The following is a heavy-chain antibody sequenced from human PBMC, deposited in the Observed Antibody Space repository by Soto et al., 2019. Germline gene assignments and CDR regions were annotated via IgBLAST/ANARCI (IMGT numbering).Heavy chain of an antibody. CDR1: GGSISTSSHY. CDR2: IYSSGST. J-gene: IGHJ4*02. D-gene: IGHD6-6*01. V-gene: IGHV4-39*01. CDR3: AGGIAARPLGY. Sequence: KPSETLSLTCTVSGGSISTSSHYWGWIRQPPGKGLEWVGNIYSSGSTYYNPSLKSRVTISVDTSKNQFSLKLSSVTAADTAVFYCAGGIAARPLGYWGRGTLVTVS.